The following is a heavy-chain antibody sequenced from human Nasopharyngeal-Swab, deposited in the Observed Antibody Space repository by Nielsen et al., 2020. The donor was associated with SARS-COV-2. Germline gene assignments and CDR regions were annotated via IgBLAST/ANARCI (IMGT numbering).Heavy chain of an antibody. D-gene: IGHD3-22*01. J-gene: IGHJ4*02. CDR2: IKQDGSEK. CDR3: ARVPGGYDSSGYYFDQ. V-gene: IGHV3-7*01. Sequence: WIRQPPGKGLEWVASIKQDGSEKYYVDSVKGRFTISRDNAKNSLYLQVNSLRVEDTAVYYCARVPGGYDSSGYYFDQWGQGTLVTVSS.